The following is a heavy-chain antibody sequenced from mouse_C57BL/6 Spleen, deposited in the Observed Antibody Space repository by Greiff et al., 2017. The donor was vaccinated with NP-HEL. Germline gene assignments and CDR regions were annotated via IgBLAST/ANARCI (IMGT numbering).Heavy chain of an antibody. D-gene: IGHD2-2*01. V-gene: IGHV5-17*01. CDR3: ARRLIYYGYDGFAY. Sequence: EVQRVESGGGLVKPGGSLKLSCAASGFTFSDYGMHWVRQAPEKGLEWVAYISSGSSTIYYADTVKGRFTISRDNAKNTLFLQMTSLRSEDTAMYYCARRLIYYGYDGFAYWGQGTLVTVSA. J-gene: IGHJ3*01. CDR1: GFTFSDYG. CDR2: ISSGSSTI.